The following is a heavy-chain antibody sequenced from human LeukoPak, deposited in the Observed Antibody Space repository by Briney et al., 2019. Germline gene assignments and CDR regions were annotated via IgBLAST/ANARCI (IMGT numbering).Heavy chain of an antibody. Sequence: PGGSLRLSCAASGFTFSSYSMNWVRQAPGKGLEWVSSISSSSSYIYYADSVKGLFTISRDNAKNSLYLQMNSLRAEDTAVYYCARDRSSSLHYYMDVWGKGTTVTVSS. CDR2: ISSSSSYI. CDR1: GFTFSSYS. D-gene: IGHD6-6*01. V-gene: IGHV3-21*01. J-gene: IGHJ6*03. CDR3: ARDRSSSLHYYMDV.